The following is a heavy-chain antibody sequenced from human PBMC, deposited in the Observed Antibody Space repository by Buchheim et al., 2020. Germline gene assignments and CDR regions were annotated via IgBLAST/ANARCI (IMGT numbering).Heavy chain of an antibody. V-gene: IGHV3-15*01. CDR2: IKIKIDGGTT. CDR1: GFTFSNAW. D-gene: IGHD2-21*02. J-gene: IGHJ4*02. Sequence: EVQLVESGGGLVEPGGSLRLSRAASGFTFSNAWMSWVRQAPGKGLEWIGRIKIKIDGGTTDYAAPVKGRFTISRDDSRDTLYLQMNTLKSEDTGVYYCVTGAYCAGDCYSGRFDYWGQGTL. CDR3: VTGAYCAGDCYSGRFDY.